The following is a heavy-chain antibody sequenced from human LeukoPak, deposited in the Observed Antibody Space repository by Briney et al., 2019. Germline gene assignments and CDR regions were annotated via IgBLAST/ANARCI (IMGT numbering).Heavy chain of an antibody. CDR3: AKDPGIAAAGPYYGMGV. D-gene: IGHD6-13*01. Sequence: GSSLRLSCVASGFTFSRSGMQWVRQAPGKGLEWVAVVSNDGSNKHYADTVKGRFTISRANSKNTLYMEMNSVRPEDTAVYYCAKDPGIAAAGPYYGMGVWGQGTTVTVSS. J-gene: IGHJ6*02. V-gene: IGHV3-30*18. CDR1: GFTFSRSG. CDR2: VSNDGSNK.